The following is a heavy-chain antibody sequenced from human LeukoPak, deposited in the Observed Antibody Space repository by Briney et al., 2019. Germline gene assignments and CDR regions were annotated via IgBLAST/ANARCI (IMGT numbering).Heavy chain of an antibody. CDR2: IKQDGSEK. D-gene: IGHD6-13*01. J-gene: IGHJ4*02. V-gene: IGHV3-7*04. CDR1: GFTFSSYW. Sequence: PGGSLRLSCAASGFTFSSYWMSWVRQAPGKGLEWVANIKQDGSEKYYVDSVKGRFTISRDNAKSSLYLQMNSLGAEDTAVYYCARVSIAAAGTFCYFDYWGQGTLVTVSS. CDR3: ARVSIAAAGTFCYFDY.